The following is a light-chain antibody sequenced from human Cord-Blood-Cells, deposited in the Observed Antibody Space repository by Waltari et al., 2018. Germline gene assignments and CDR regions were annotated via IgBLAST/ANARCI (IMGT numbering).Light chain of an antibody. J-gene: IGKJ4*01. CDR3: QQFNSYPLT. V-gene: IGKV1-13*02. Sequence: AIQLTQSPSSLSASVGDRVTITCRASQGSSALAWYQQKPGKAPKLLIYDASSLESGVPSRFSGSGSGTDFTLTISSLQPEDFATYYCQQFNSYPLTFGGGTKVEIK. CDR1: QGSSA. CDR2: DAS.